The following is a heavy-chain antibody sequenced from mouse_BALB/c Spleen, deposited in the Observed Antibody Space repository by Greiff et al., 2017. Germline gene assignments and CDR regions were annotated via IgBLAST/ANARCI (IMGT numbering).Heavy chain of an antibody. CDR2: IYPGGGYT. V-gene: IGHV1-63*02. Sequence: VMLVESGAELVRPGTSVKMSCKAAGYTFTNYWIGWVKQRPGHGLEWIGDIYPGGGYTNYNEKFKGKATLTADTSSSTAYMQLSSLTSEDSAIYYCARGRIYYGYDGSWFAYWGQGTLVTVSA. CDR3: ARGRIYYGYDGSWFAY. J-gene: IGHJ3*01. CDR1: GYTFTNYW. D-gene: IGHD2-2*01.